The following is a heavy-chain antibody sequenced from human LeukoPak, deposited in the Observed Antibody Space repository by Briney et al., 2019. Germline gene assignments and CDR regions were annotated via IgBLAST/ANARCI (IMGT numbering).Heavy chain of an antibody. V-gene: IGHV3-21*01. CDR3: ARAMTTVTTLGQVDAFDI. CDR1: GFTFSSYS. Sequence: PGGSLRLSCAASGFTFSSYSMNWVRQAPGKGLEWVSSISSSSSYIYYADSVKGRFTISRDNAKNSLYLQMNSLRAEDTAVYYCARAMTTVTTLGQVDAFDIWGQGTMVTVSS. CDR2: ISSSSSYI. D-gene: IGHD4-17*01. J-gene: IGHJ3*02.